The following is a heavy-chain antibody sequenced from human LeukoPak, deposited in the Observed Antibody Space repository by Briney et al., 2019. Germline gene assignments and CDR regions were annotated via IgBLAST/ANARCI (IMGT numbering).Heavy chain of an antibody. CDR3: ASSGFIYYYGMDV. J-gene: IGHJ6*04. V-gene: IGHV4-59*01. CDR2: IYYSGST. CDR1: GGSISSYY. Sequence: SETLSLTRTVPGGSISSYYWSWIRQPPGKGLEWIGYIYYSGSTNYNPSLKSRVTISVDTSKNQFSLKLSSVTAADTAVYYCASSGFIYYYGMDVWGKGTTVTVSS. D-gene: IGHD6-19*01.